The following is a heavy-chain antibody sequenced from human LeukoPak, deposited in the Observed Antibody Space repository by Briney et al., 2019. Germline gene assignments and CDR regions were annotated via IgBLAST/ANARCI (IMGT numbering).Heavy chain of an antibody. CDR3: ARESYYYDSSGYYTDAFDI. CDR1: GFTFSSYW. D-gene: IGHD3-22*01. J-gene: IGHJ3*02. Sequence: GRSLRLSCAASGFTFSSYWMSWVRQAPGKGLEWVANIKQDGSEKYYVDSVKGRFTISRDNAKNSLYLQMNSLRAEDTAVYYCARESYYYDSSGYYTDAFDIWGQGTMVTVSS. V-gene: IGHV3-7*03. CDR2: IKQDGSEK.